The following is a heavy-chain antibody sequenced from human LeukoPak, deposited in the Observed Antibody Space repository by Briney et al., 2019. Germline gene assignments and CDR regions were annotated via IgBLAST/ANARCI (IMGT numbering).Heavy chain of an antibody. Sequence: GGSLRLSCAASGFTFSTYWMSWVRQAPGRGLEWVANIKQDGSEKYYVDSVKGRFTISRDNAKHSLYLQMNSLRAEDRAVYYCARGGSSASAWFDPWGQGTLVNVSS. D-gene: IGHD6-6*01. CDR2: IKQDGSEK. J-gene: IGHJ5*02. CDR1: GFTFSTYW. CDR3: ARGGSSASAWFDP. V-gene: IGHV3-7*01.